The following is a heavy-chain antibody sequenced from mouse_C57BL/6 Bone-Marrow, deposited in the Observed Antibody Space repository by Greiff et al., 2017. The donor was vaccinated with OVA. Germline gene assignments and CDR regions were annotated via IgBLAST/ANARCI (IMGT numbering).Heavy chain of an antibody. CDR1: GFSLTSYG. Sequence: VKVIESGPGLVQPSQSLSLTCTVSGFSLTSYGVHWVRQSPGKGLEWLGVIWSGGSTDYNAAFISRLSISKDNSKSQVFFKMNSLQADDTAIYYCARTRLTGRSYFDYWGQGTTLTVSS. CDR2: IWSGGST. J-gene: IGHJ2*01. CDR3: ARTRLTGRSYFDY. D-gene: IGHD4-1*01. V-gene: IGHV2-2*01.